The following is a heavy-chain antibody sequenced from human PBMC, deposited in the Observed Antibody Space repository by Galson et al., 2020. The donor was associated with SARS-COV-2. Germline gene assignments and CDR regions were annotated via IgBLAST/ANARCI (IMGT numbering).Heavy chain of an antibody. CDR2: IKHEGSEK. CDR1: GFTFRIYW. J-gene: IGHJ4*02. CDR3: VRVDCSGGSGYPGNY. D-gene: IGHD2-15*01. V-gene: IGHV3-7*03. Sequence: GGSLRLSCAASGFTFRIYWMSWVRQAPGKGLEWVANIKHEGSEKYYVDSVKGRFTISRDNAKNSLQLQMNSLRVDDTAVYYCVRVDCSGGSGYPGNYWGQGTRVTVSS.